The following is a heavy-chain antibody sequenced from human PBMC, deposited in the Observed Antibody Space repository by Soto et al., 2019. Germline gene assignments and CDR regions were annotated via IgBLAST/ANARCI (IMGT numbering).Heavy chain of an antibody. V-gene: IGHV3-23*01. CDR2: ISGSGGST. J-gene: IGHJ1*01. CDR3: AKRDIVVVVAATPFQH. D-gene: IGHD2-15*01. CDR1: GFTFSSYA. Sequence: GVLRLSCAASGFTFSSYAMSWVRQAPGKGLEWVSAISGSGGSTYYADSVKGRFTISRDNSKNTLYLQMNSLRAEDTAVYYCAKRDIVVVVAATPFQHWGQGTLVTVSS.